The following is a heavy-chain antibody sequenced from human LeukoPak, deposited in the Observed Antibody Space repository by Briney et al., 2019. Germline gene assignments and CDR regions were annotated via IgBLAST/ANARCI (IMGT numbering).Heavy chain of an antibody. Sequence: ASVKVSCKASGYTFTSYAMHWVRQAPGQRLEWMGWINAGNGNTKYSQKFQGRVTITRDTSASTAYMELSSLRSEDTAVYYCARDPGIAAAGTFDYWGQGTLVTVSS. CDR1: GYTFTSYA. CDR2: INAGNGNT. CDR3: ARDPGIAAAGTFDY. D-gene: IGHD6-13*01. V-gene: IGHV1-3*01. J-gene: IGHJ4*02.